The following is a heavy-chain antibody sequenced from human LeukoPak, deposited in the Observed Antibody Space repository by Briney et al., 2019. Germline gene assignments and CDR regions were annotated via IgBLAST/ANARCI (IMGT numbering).Heavy chain of an antibody. V-gene: IGHV4-38-2*01. CDR2: LYHSGST. CDR3: ARGYCSSTSCYYP. CDR1: GYSISSGYY. D-gene: IGHD2-2*01. J-gene: IGHJ5*02. Sequence: PSETLSLTCAVSGYSISSGYYWGWIRQPTGKGLEWIGSLYHSGSTYYNPSLKSRVTMSVDTSKNQFSVKLSSVTAADTAVYYCARGYCSSTSCYYPWGQGTLVTVSS.